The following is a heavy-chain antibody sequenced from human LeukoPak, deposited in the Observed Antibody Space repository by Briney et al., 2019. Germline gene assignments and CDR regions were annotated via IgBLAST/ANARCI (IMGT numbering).Heavy chain of an antibody. V-gene: IGHV4-61*02. Sequence: PSQTLSLTCTVSGGSISSGSYYWSWIRQPAGKGLEWIGGLYTRESTNNIPSLTSRVTISVDPSKNQFALKLSSVTAADTAVYYCARSGYSSSWAADYWGQGTLVTVSS. CDR1: GGSISSGSYY. CDR2: LYTREST. D-gene: IGHD6-6*01. J-gene: IGHJ4*02. CDR3: ARSGYSSSWAADY.